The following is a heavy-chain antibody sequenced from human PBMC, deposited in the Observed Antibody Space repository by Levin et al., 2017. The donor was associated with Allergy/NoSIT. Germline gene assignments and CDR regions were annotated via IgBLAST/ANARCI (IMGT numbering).Heavy chain of an antibody. V-gene: IGHV4-34*01. J-gene: IGHJ6*02. D-gene: IGHD3-3*01. Sequence: SETLSLTCAVYGGSFSGYYWSWIRQPPGKGLEWIGEINHSGSTNYNPSLKSRVTISVDTSKNQFSLKLSSVTAADTAVYYCARGRNVRTNFWSGYLRPASCGMDVWGQGTTVTVSS. CDR1: GGSFSGYY. CDR3: ARGRNVRTNFWSGYLRPASCGMDV. CDR2: INHSGST.